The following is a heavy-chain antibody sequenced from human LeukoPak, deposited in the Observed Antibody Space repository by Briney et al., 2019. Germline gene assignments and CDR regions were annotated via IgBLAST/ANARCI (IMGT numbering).Heavy chain of an antibody. CDR1: GFNFRFYG. CDR2: IWNDGSKE. CDR3: ARDDCSSPSCYGY. D-gene: IGHD2-2*01. J-gene: IGHJ4*02. V-gene: IGHV3-33*01. Sequence: GGSLRLSCAASGFNFRFYGMHWVRQAPGKGLACVAVIWNDGSKESYADSVKGRFTISRDNSMNTLYLQMNSLRVEDTAVYYCARDDCSSPSCYGYWGQGTLVAVSS.